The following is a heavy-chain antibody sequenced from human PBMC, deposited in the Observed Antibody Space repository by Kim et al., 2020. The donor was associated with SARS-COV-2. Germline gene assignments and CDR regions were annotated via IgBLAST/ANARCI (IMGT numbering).Heavy chain of an antibody. D-gene: IGHD7-27*01. Sequence: ASVKVSCKASGDTLSGYFVHWVRQAPGQGLEWMGWINPKSGGTQYAQKFQGRVTMTRDTTLTTADMELSSLRSDDTAGYYCAREVSGTGGFEYWGQGTLV. V-gene: IGHV1-2*02. CDR1: GDTLSGYF. CDR2: INPKSGGT. J-gene: IGHJ4*02. CDR3: AREVSGTGGFEY.